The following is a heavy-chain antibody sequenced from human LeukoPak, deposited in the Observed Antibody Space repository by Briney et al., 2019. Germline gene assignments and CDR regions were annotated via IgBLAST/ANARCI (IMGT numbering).Heavy chain of an antibody. CDR3: TRGPIQLWIHNGMDV. CDR1: GFSFGDHS. J-gene: IGHJ6*02. D-gene: IGHD5-18*01. Sequence: PGGSMRLSCTASGFSFGDHSMSWVRPVQGNGIEWEGLFRSKAYGGTHKYAGSVKGRFTSSRDDSKSIAYLQMNSLKTEDTAFYYCTRGPIQLWIHNGMDVWGQGTTVTVSS. CDR2: FRSKAYGGTH. V-gene: IGHV3-49*04.